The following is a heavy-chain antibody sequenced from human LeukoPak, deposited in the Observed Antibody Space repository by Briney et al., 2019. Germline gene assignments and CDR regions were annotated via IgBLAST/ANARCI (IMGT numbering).Heavy chain of an antibody. CDR1: GFTFSSYG. CDR3: ARDYDYGDYPYFQH. CDR2: IWYDGSNK. J-gene: IGHJ1*01. Sequence: PGGPLRLSCAASGFTFSSYGMHWVRQAPGKGLEWVAVIWYDGSNKYYADSVKGRFTISRDNSKNTLYLQMNSLRAEDTAVYYCARDYDYGDYPYFQHWGQGTLVTVSS. V-gene: IGHV3-33*01. D-gene: IGHD4-17*01.